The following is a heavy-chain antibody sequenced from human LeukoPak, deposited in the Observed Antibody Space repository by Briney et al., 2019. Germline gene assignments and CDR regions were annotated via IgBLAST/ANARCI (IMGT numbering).Heavy chain of an antibody. V-gene: IGHV3-53*01. CDR2: IYSGGST. CDR3: AKDRESYDFWSGPYYYYYMDV. J-gene: IGHJ6*03. CDR1: GFTVSSNY. D-gene: IGHD3-3*01. Sequence: PGGSLRLSCAASGFTVSSNYMSWVRQAPGKGLEWVSVIYSGGSTSYADSVKSRFTISRDNSKNTLYLQKNSLRAEDTAVYYCAKDRESYDFWSGPYYYYYMDVWGKGTTVTVSS.